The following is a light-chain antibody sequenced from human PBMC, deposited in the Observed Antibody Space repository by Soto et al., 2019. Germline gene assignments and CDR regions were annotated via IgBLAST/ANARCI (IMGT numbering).Light chain of an antibody. Sequence: EIVLTQSPANLSLSPGERATLSCRASQSVSSDLAWYQQKPGQAPRLLIYDASNRATVIPARFSGSGSGTDFNLTISSLEPEDFAVYYCQQRSKWPPVTFGGGTKVEIK. J-gene: IGKJ4*01. V-gene: IGKV3-11*01. CDR2: DAS. CDR3: QQRSKWPPVT. CDR1: QSVSSD.